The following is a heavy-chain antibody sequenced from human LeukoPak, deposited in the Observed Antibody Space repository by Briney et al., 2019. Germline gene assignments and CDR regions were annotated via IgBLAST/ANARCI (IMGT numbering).Heavy chain of an antibody. CDR2: IYYSGST. CDR3: ALGYSSSWFLW. Sequence: IPSETLSLTCTASGGSISSYYWSWIRQPPGKGLEWIGYIYYSGSTNYNPSLKSRVTISVDTSKNQFSLKLSSVTAADTAVYYCALGYSSSWFLWWGQGTLVTVSS. V-gene: IGHV4-59*01. J-gene: IGHJ4*02. D-gene: IGHD6-13*01. CDR1: GGSISSYY.